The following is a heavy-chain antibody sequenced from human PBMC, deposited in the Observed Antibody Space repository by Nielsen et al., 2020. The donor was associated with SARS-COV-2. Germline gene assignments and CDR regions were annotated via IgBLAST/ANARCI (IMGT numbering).Heavy chain of an antibody. V-gene: IGHV4-39*01. J-gene: IGHJ5*02. Sequence: SETLSLTCTVSGGSISSSSYYWGWIRQPPGKGLEWIGSIYYSGSTYYNPSLKSRVTISVDTSKNQFSLKLSSVTAADTAVYYCARHRPAEYDKEIVILTGYYLGYWFDPWGQGTLVTVSS. D-gene: IGHD3-9*01. CDR1: GGSISSSSYY. CDR2: IYYSGST. CDR3: ARHRPAEYDKEIVILTGYYLGYWFDP.